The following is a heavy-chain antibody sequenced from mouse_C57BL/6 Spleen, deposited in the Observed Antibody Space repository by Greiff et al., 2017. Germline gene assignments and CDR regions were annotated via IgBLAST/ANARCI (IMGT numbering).Heavy chain of an antibody. CDR3: AGELRLRDAMGY. Sequence: VQLQQSGPELVKPGASVKMSCTASGYTFTDYNMHWVQQSHGKSLEWIGSINPNNGGTSYNQKFKGKATLTVNKSSSTAYMELRSLTSEDSAVYYCAGELRLRDAMGYWGQGTSVTVSS. D-gene: IGHD3-2*02. J-gene: IGHJ4*01. CDR1: GYTFTDYN. CDR2: INPNNGGT. V-gene: IGHV1-22*01.